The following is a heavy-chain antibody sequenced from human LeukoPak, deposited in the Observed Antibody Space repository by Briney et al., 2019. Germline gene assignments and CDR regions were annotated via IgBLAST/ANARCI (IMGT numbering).Heavy chain of an antibody. CDR2: IYHSGST. CDR3: ARYCSSTSCYAY. V-gene: IGHV4-38-2*02. Sequence: PSETLSLTCTVSGYSISSGYYWGWIRQPPGKGLEWIGSIYHSGSTYYNPSLKSRVTISVDTSKNQFSLKLSPVTAADTAVYYCARYCSSTSCYAYWGQGTLVTVSS. CDR1: GYSISSGYY. D-gene: IGHD2-2*01. J-gene: IGHJ4*02.